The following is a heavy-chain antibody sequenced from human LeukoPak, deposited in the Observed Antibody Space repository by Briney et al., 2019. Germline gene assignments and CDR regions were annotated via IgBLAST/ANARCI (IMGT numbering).Heavy chain of an antibody. J-gene: IGHJ4*02. Sequence: PGGSLRLSCAASGFTFSKSWMAWVRQVPGEGLEWVANIKEDAGTKHYAGSVEGRFTISRDNAKNLVYLQMNSLRADDTAIYHCARDTVGVLDYWGKGALVTVSS. CDR2: IKEDAGTK. V-gene: IGHV3-7*01. CDR3: ARDTVGVLDY. CDR1: GFTFSKSW. D-gene: IGHD2-21*01.